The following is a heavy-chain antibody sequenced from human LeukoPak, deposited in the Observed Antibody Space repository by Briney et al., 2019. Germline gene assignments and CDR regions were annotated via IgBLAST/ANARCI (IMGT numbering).Heavy chain of an antibody. D-gene: IGHD3-22*01. CDR2: IYYSGST. CDR3: ARQGYYDSHFDY. CDR1: GGSISSSSYY. Sequence: PSETLFLTCTVSGGSISSSSYYWGWIRQPPGKGLEWIGSIYYSGSTYYNPSLKSRVTISVDTSKNQFSLKLSSVTAADTAVYCCARQGYYDSHFDYWGQGTLVTVSS. V-gene: IGHV4-39*01. J-gene: IGHJ4*02.